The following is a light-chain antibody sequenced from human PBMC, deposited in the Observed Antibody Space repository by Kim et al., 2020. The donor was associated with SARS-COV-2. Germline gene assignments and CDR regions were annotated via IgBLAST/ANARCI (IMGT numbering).Light chain of an antibody. J-gene: IGKJ1*01. CDR1: QSVSSNT. Sequence: LSPGERDTLSCRARQSVSSNTLAGYQQKPGQAPRLLISRASKRAPDVPDRFRGSGSGTDFALTIARLGPEDFAVYFCQQYGSSRTFGQGTKVDIK. V-gene: IGKV3-20*01. CDR3: QQYGSSRT. CDR2: RAS.